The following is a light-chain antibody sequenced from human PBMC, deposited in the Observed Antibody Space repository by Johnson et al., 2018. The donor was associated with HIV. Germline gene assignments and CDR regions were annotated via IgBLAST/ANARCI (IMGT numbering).Light chain of an antibody. J-gene: IGLJ1*01. CDR3: GTGDSSLIAL. CDR2: END. CDR1: SSNIGNNY. Sequence: QSALTQPPSVSAAPGQKVTISCSGSSSNIGNNYVSWYQHLPGTAPKLLIYENDKRPSGIPDRFSGSKSGTSATLGITGLQTGDEADYYCGTGDSSLIALFGTGTKVTVL. V-gene: IGLV1-51*02.